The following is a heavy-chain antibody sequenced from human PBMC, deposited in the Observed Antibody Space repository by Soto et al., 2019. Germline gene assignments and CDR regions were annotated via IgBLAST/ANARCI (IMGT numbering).Heavy chain of an antibody. J-gene: IGHJ4*02. CDR1: GFTFDDFG. V-gene: IGHV3-30*18. D-gene: IGHD3-22*01. Sequence: QVQLVESGGGVVQPGTSLKLSCAASGFTFDDFGFHWVRQAPGKGLGWVATLSYDGGHEYYADSVKGRFTISRDNSKITLYLQMNSLKTEDTAMYYCAKEMFPRTVLHSSSPWGDYWGQGTLVTVSS. CDR3: AKEMFPRTVLHSSSPWGDY. CDR2: LSYDGGHE.